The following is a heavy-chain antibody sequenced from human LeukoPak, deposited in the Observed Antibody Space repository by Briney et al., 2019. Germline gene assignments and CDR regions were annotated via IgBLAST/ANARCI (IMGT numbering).Heavy chain of an antibody. J-gene: IGHJ4*02. V-gene: IGHV4-59*01. CDR2: IYYSGST. CDR1: GDSISSYY. D-gene: IGHD6-13*01. CDR3: ARSSSSWQTTTHFDY. Sequence: SETLSLTCTVSGDSISSYYWSWIRQPPGKGLEWIGYIYYSGSTNYNPSLKSRVTISVDTSKNQFSLKLSSVTAADTAVYYCARSSSSWQTTTHFDYWGQGTLVTVSS.